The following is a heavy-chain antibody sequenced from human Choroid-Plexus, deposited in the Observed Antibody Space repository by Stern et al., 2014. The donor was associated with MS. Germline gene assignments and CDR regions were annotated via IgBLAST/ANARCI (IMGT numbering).Heavy chain of an antibody. D-gene: IGHD2/OR15-2a*01. CDR3: AKDRQYLTYFFDH. J-gene: IGHJ5*02. CDR1: GFTFGSWA. V-gene: IGHV3-30*18. CDR2: VSYDGSNK. Sequence: VQLVESGGGVVQPGRPLRLSCVASGFTFGSWAMHWVRQAPGKGLEWVAGVSYDGSNKYYADSVKGRFTISRDNSQNTLYMQMSSLRPEDTALYYCAKDRQYLTYFFDHWGQGSLVTVSS.